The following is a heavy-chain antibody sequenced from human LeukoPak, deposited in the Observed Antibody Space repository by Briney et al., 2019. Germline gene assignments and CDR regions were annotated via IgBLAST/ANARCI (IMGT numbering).Heavy chain of an antibody. CDR1: GFTFSKNW. CDR3: AMIKEG. J-gene: IGHJ4*02. D-gene: IGHD3-22*01. V-gene: IGHV3-74*01. CDR2: INNDGRPK. Sequence: QTGGSLRLSCAASGFTFSKNWMHWARQAPGKGLVWVTRINNDGRPKTYADSVKGRFTISRDNAKNTLYLQMNSLRAEDTAVYYCAMIKEGWGQGTLVTVSS.